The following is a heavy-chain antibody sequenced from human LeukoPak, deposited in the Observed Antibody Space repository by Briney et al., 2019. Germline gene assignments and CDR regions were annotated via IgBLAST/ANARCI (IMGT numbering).Heavy chain of an antibody. V-gene: IGHV1-18*01. D-gene: IGHD6-6*01. CDR2: ISAYNGNT. J-gene: IGHJ4*02. CDR1: GYTFTSYG. CDR3: ARGEYSSSWPHGHHPSADGINFDY. Sequence: GASVKVSCKASGYTFTSYGINWARQAPGQGLEWMGWISAYNGNTNYAQKLQGRVTMTTDTSTSTAYMELRSLRSDDTAVYYCARGEYSSSWPHGHHPSADGINFDYWGQGTLVTVSS.